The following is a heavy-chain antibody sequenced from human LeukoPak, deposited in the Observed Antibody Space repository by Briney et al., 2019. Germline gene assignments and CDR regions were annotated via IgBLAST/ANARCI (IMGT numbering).Heavy chain of an antibody. CDR1: GGSISSSTYY. CDR3: ARQAFSGYDPPPFDS. D-gene: IGHD5-12*01. CDR2: LYYSGST. Sequence: KPSETLSLTCTVSGGSISSSTYYWGWIRQPPGKGLEWIGNLYYSGSTYYNPSLKSRVTISVDTSKNQFSLKLSSVTAADTAVYYCARQAFSGYDPPPFDSWGQGTLVTVSS. J-gene: IGHJ4*02. V-gene: IGHV4-39*01.